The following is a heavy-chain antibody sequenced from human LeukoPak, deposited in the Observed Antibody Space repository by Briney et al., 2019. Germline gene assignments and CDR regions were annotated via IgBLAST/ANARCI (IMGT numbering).Heavy chain of an antibody. D-gene: IGHD3-9*01. Sequence: SETLSLTCNVSGDSLGRYYWSWIRQPPGKTLEWLGHVYFSGVTNYNPSLKSRITISEDTSKRQFSLKLSSVTAADTAVYYCVTNYDILTSYRAYWGQGTLVTVSS. J-gene: IGHJ4*02. CDR2: VYFSGVT. CDR3: VTNYDILTSYRAY. CDR1: GDSLGRYY. V-gene: IGHV4-59*12.